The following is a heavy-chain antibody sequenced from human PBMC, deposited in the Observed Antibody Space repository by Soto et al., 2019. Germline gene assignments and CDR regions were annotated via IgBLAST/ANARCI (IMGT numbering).Heavy chain of an antibody. CDR3: AKYYYGSGTLYPALFDY. V-gene: IGHV3-23*01. J-gene: IGHJ4*02. Sequence: GGSLRLSCAASGFTFSSYAMSWVRQAPGKGLEWVSAISGSGGSTYYADSVKGRFTISRDNSKNTLYLQMNSLRAEDTAVYYCAKYYYGSGTLYPALFDYWGQGTLVTVSS. CDR1: GFTFSSYA. D-gene: IGHD3-10*01. CDR2: ISGSGGST.